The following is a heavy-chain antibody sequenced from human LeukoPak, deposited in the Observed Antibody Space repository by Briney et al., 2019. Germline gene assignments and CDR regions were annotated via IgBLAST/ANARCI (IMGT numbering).Heavy chain of an antibody. Sequence: SETLSLTCTVSGGSISTYYWSWIRQPPGKGLEWIGYIYYTGSTSYNPSLKSRVTMSLDASKNQFSLELNSVTPADTAVYYCASLDYDFWSGYHYYFDYWGQGTLVTVSS. D-gene: IGHD3-3*01. J-gene: IGHJ4*02. CDR1: GGSISTYY. CDR3: ASLDYDFWSGYHYYFDY. V-gene: IGHV4-59*01. CDR2: IYYTGST.